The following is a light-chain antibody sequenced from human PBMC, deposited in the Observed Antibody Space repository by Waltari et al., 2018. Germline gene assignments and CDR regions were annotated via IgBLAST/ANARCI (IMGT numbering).Light chain of an antibody. CDR2: KNS. V-gene: IGLV1-47*01. Sequence: QSLLTQPPSASGTPGQRVTISCSGSSSNPGSNPVYWYQHLPGTAPKVLIYKNSQRPSGVPDRFSGSKSGTSASLAMSGLRSEDEGDYYCAAWDNSLSAWVFGGGTKLTVL. CDR3: AAWDNSLSAWV. CDR1: SSNPGSNP. J-gene: IGLJ3*02.